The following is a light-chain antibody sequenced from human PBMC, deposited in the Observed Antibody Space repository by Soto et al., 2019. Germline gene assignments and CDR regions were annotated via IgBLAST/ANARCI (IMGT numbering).Light chain of an antibody. CDR1: QSVSSNQ. J-gene: IGKJ2*01. Sequence: EILLTQSPGTLSLSPGERATLSCRASQSVSSNQLTWYQQKPGQAPRLLISGTFNRPTGIPDRFSGSGSGTDLTLTISRRDTEDFAVYYCQEYSSSPHAFGQGTKL. CDR2: GTF. CDR3: QEYSSSPHA. V-gene: IGKV3-20*01.